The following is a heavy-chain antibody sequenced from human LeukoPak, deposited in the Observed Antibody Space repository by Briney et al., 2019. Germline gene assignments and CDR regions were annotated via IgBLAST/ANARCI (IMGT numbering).Heavy chain of an antibody. CDR2: IYSGGST. J-gene: IGHJ5*02. CDR3: ARVPIAAAGNWFDP. D-gene: IGHD6-13*01. CDR1: GFTFSSYA. V-gene: IGHV3-66*01. Sequence: GGSLRLSCAASGFTFSSYAMSWVRQAPGKGLEWVSVIYSGGSTYYADSVKGRFTISRDNSKNTLYLQMNSLRAEDTAVYYCARVPIAAAGNWFDPWGQGTLVTVSS.